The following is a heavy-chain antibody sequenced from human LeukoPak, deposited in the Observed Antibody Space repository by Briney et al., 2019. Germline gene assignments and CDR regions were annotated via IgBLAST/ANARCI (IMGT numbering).Heavy chain of an antibody. CDR1: GGSFSGYY. V-gene: IGHV4-34*01. D-gene: IGHD3-22*01. CDR3: ARGGFPWLFTLDY. Sequence: SETLSLTCAVYGGSFSGYYWSWIRQPPGKGLEWIGEINHSGSTNYNPSLESRVTISVDTSKNQFSLKLSSVTAADTAVYYCARGGFPWLFTLDYWGQGNLVTVSS. J-gene: IGHJ4*02. CDR2: INHSGST.